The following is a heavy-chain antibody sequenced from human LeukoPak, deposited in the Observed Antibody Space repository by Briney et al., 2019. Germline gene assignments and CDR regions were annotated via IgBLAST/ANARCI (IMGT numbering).Heavy chain of an antibody. Sequence: SETLSLTCAVYGGSFSGYDWTWIRQPPGKGLEWIGYVFYTGDTNSNPSLKSRVTMSLDTSKNQLSLRLTAVTAADTAVYYCARHPFATPFDHWGRETRVTVSS. J-gene: IGHJ4*02. D-gene: IGHD2-15*01. CDR2: VFYTGDT. CDR1: GGSFSGYD. V-gene: IGHV4-59*08. CDR3: ARHPFATPFDH.